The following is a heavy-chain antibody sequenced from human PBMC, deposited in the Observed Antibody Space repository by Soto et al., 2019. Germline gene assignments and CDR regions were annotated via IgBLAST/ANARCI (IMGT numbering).Heavy chain of an antibody. CDR2: ISGSGGST. CDR3: AVPAYSGSLLGLYYYYGMDV. V-gene: IGHV3-23*01. D-gene: IGHD1-26*01. Sequence: GGSLRLSCAASGFTFSSYAMSWVRQAPGKGLEWVSAISGSGGSTYYADSVKGRFTISRDNSKNTLYLQMNSLRAEDTAVYYCAVPAYSGSLLGLYYYYGMDVWGQGTTVTVS. J-gene: IGHJ6*02. CDR1: GFTFSSYA.